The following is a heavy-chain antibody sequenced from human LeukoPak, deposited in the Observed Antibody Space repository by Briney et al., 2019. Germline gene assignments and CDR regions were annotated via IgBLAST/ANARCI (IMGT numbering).Heavy chain of an antibody. CDR3: ARGDYDYVWGSYRDDY. D-gene: IGHD3-16*02. Sequence: ASVKVSCKASGYTFTGYYMHWMRQAPGQGLEWMGRINPNSGGTNYAQKFQGRVTMTRDTSISTAYMELSRLRSDDTAVYYCARGDYDYVWGSYRDDYRGQGTLVTVSS. J-gene: IGHJ4*02. CDR1: GYTFTGYY. CDR2: INPNSGGT. V-gene: IGHV1-2*06.